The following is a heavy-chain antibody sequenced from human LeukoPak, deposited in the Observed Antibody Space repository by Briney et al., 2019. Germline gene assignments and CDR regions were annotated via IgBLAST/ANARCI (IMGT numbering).Heavy chain of an antibody. Sequence: SETLSLTCTVSGGSISSYYWSWIRQPPGKGLEWIGYIYYSGSTNYNPSLKSRVTISVDTSKNQFSLRLSSVTAADTAVYYCARSYSSSPVVDYWGQGTLVTVSS. CDR2: IYYSGST. D-gene: IGHD6-6*01. CDR3: ARSYSSSPVVDY. V-gene: IGHV4-59*12. J-gene: IGHJ4*02. CDR1: GGSISSYY.